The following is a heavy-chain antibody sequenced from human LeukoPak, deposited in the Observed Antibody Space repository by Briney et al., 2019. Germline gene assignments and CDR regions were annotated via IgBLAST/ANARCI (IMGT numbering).Heavy chain of an antibody. D-gene: IGHD2/OR15-2a*01. CDR2: IVPNNGGT. CDR1: GYTFSVYY. J-gene: IGHJ3*02. CDR3: TRGILMPGNHGAFDI. V-gene: IGHV1-2*02. Sequence: ASVKVSCKASGYTFSVYYIHWVRQAPEQGLEWMGWIVPNNGGTNYAQKFQGRVTMTRDTSISTAYMELSSLRSDDTAVYFCTRGILMPGNHGAFDIWGQGTTVTVSS.